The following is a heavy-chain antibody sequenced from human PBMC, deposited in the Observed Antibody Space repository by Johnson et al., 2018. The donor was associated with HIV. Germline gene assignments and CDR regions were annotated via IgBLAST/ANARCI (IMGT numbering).Heavy chain of an antibody. V-gene: IGHV3-23*04. D-gene: IGHD5-24*01. CDR1: GFTFSSYG. Sequence: EQLVESGGGVVQPGRSLRLSCAASGFTFSSYGMHWVRQAPGKGLEWVSAISGSGGSTYYADSVKGRFTISRYNSKNSLYLQMNSLRAEDTAVYYCARALGRDGYRNDAFDIWGQGTMVTVSS. CDR2: ISGSGGST. J-gene: IGHJ3*02. CDR3: ARALGRDGYRNDAFDI.